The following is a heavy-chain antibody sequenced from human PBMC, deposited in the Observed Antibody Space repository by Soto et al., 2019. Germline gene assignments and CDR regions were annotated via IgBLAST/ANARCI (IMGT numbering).Heavy chain of an antibody. Sequence: QVQLVQSGAEVKKPGSSVQVSCKASGGTFSSYAISWVRQAPGQGLEWMGGIIPIFGTANYAQKFQGRVTITADESTSRAYMELSSLRSEDTAVYYCARGRVYDYVWGSYRRNWFDPWGQGTLVTVSS. CDR3: ARGRVYDYVWGSYRRNWFDP. J-gene: IGHJ5*02. V-gene: IGHV1-69*12. CDR2: IIPIFGTA. D-gene: IGHD3-16*02. CDR1: GGTFSSYA.